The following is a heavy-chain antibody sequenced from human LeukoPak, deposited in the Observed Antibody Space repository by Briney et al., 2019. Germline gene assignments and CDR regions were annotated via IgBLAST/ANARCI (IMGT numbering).Heavy chain of an antibody. Sequence: PSETLSLTCTVSGGSISSHYWSWIRQPPGKGLEGIGDIYYSGSTNYNPSLKSRVTISVDTSKNQFSLKLSSVTAADTAVYYCARYTQLDYYYYMDVWGKGTTVTVSS. CDR3: ARYTQLDYYYYMDV. V-gene: IGHV4-59*11. J-gene: IGHJ6*03. CDR1: GGSISSHY. CDR2: IYYSGST. D-gene: IGHD6-6*01.